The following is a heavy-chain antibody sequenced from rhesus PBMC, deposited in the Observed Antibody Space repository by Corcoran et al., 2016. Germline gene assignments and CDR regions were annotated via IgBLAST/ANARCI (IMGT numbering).Heavy chain of an antibody. V-gene: IGHV4-173*01. CDR1: GGSIRTNY. Sequence: QLQLQESGPGLVKPSETLSLTCAVSGGSIRTNYWSWIRQPPGKGLEWVGRISGSSGSTDYNPSLKSRVTISTDTSKNQFSLKLGSVTAADTAVYYCAREFGGQLNSLDVWGRGVLVTVSS. CDR3: AREFGGQLNSLDV. J-gene: IGHJ5-2*02. CDR2: ISGSSGST. D-gene: IGHD6-25*01.